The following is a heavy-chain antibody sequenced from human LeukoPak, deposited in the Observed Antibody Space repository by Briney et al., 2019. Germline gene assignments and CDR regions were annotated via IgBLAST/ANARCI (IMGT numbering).Heavy chain of an antibody. D-gene: IGHD3-16*01. CDR2: IKQDGSEK. V-gene: IGHV3-7*04. Sequence: GGSLRLSCAASGFTFSISAMSWVRQAPGKGLEWVANIKQDGSEKYYVDSVKGRFTISRDNAKNSLYLQMNSLRAEDTAVYYCARVLGGGGQLSPGYYYYYGMDVWGQGTTVTVSS. CDR3: ARVLGGGGQLSPGYYYYYGMDV. J-gene: IGHJ6*02. CDR1: GFTFSISA.